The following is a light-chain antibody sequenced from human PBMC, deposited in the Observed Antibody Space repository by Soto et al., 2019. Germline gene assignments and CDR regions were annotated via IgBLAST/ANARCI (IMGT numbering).Light chain of an antibody. V-gene: IGKV1-39*01. Sequence: DIQMTQSPSSLSASVGDRVTITCRASQGISTYLNWYQQKPGKAPKLLIYAASSLQSGVPSRFSGSGSGTDSTLTISSLQPEDFATYYCQQSYSTPSITFGQGTRLEIK. CDR1: QGISTY. CDR2: AAS. CDR3: QQSYSTPSIT. J-gene: IGKJ5*01.